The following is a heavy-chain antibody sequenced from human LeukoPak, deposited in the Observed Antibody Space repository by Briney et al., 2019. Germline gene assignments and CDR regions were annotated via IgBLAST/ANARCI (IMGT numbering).Heavy chain of an antibody. CDR3: ARDKVTMVRGVKYTYFDY. CDR2: IYHSGST. CDR1: GGSISSGGYS. V-gene: IGHV4-30-2*01. Sequence: SETLSLTCAVSGGSISSGGYSWSWIRQPPGKGLEWIGYIYHSGSTYYNPSLKSRVTISVDRSKNQFSLKLGSVTAADTAVYYCARDKVTMVRGVKYTYFDYWGQGTLVTVSS. J-gene: IGHJ4*02. D-gene: IGHD3-10*01.